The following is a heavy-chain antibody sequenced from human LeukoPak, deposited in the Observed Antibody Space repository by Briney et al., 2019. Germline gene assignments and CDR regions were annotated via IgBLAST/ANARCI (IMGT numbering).Heavy chain of an antibody. CDR2: ISGSGSNT. J-gene: IGHJ3*02. D-gene: IGHD2-21*01. V-gene: IGHV3-23*01. CDR1: GFTFSSFA. Sequence: GGSLTLSCAASGFTFSSFAMNWVRQAPGKGLDWVSAISGSGSNTYYADSVKGRFTISRDNSKNTLYLQMNSLRAEDTAVYYCAKEVVNAPGGAFDIWGQGTMVTVSS. CDR3: AKEVVNAPGGAFDI.